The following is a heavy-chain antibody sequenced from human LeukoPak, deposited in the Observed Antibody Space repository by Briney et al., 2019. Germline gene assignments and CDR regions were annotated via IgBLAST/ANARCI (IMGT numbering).Heavy chain of an antibody. CDR2: ISISSSYI. Sequence: PGRCLRLSRAASGFTVSTNSMKWARHAPGEGLEWVSSISISSSYIYHADTVKGGFTISRYNAKNSLYLQMNSLRAEDTAVYYCARDLGYCSGGSCYSAWFDPWGQGTLVTVSS. CDR1: GFTVSTNS. D-gene: IGHD2-15*01. V-gene: IGHV3-21*01. CDR3: ARDLGYCSGGSCYSAWFDP. J-gene: IGHJ5*02.